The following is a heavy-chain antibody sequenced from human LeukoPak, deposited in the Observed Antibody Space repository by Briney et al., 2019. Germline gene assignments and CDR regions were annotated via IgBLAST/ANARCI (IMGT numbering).Heavy chain of an antibody. CDR2: IIPIFGTA. CDR1: GGTFSSYA. J-gene: IGHJ4*02. Sequence: GASVKVSCKASGGTFSSYAISWVRQAPGQGLEWMGGIIPIFGTANYAQKFQGRVTITADESTSTAYMELSSLRSEDTAVYYCARAESEDHAREIASWTDYWGQGTLVTVSS. D-gene: IGHD5-24*01. CDR3: ARAESEDHAREIASWTDY. V-gene: IGHV1-69*13.